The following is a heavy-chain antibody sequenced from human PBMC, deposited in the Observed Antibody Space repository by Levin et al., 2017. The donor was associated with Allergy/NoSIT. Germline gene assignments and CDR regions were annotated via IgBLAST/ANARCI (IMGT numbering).Heavy chain of an antibody. CDR1: GFTFSDYS. V-gene: IGHV3-48*01. CDR3: ARDNAMLAFDY. J-gene: IGHJ4*02. D-gene: IGHD2-8*01. Sequence: AASVKVSCAASGFTFSDYSMNWVRQAPGKGLEWLSYISSSASDIYYADSVKGRFTISRDIAKSSLYLQMNSLRADDTAVYYCARDNAMLAFDYWGQGTLVTVSS. CDR2: ISSSASDI.